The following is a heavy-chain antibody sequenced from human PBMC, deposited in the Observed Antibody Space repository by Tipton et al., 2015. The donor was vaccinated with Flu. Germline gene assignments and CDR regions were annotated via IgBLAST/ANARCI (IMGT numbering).Heavy chain of an antibody. Sequence: QLVQSGGGLIQPGGSLRLSCAASGFTVSSNYMSWVRQSPGKGLEWVSVIYSDGSTYYIDSVKGRFTISRDNSKNMLSLQMNNLRAEDTAVYYCARGQGANPWGQGTLVTVSS. CDR2: IYSDGST. V-gene: IGHV3-53*01. CDR3: ARGQGANP. CDR1: GFTVSSNY. J-gene: IGHJ5*02.